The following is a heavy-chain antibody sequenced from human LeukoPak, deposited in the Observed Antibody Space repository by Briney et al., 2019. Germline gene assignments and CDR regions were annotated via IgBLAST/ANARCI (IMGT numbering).Heavy chain of an antibody. Sequence: GRSLRLSCAASGFTFSSYAMRWVHQAPGKGLEWVAVISYDGSNKYYADSVKGRFTISRDNSKNTLYLQMNSLRAEDTAVYYCARDQNGFFGVVTSYYYYGMDVWGQGTTVTVSS. D-gene: IGHD3-3*01. V-gene: IGHV3-30-3*01. J-gene: IGHJ6*02. CDR1: GFTFSSYA. CDR3: ARDQNGFFGVVTSYYYYGMDV. CDR2: ISYDGSNK.